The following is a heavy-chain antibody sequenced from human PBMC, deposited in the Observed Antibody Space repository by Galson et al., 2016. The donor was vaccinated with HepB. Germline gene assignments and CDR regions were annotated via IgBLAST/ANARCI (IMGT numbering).Heavy chain of an antibody. CDR1: GFTFSPYT. CDR3: ARRNRGYFDL. CDR2: IIAGGKT. V-gene: IGHV3-23*01. D-gene: IGHD3-16*02. J-gene: IGHJ4*02. Sequence: SLRLSCAASGFTFSPYTMTWVRQAPGKGLEWVSGIIAGGKTYYPDSLRGRFTISRDDSKSTVDLQMDNLRAEDTAVYFCARRNRGYFDLWGQGALVTASS.